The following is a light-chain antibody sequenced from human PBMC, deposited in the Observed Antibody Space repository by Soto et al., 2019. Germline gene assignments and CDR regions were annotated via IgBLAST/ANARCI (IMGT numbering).Light chain of an antibody. CDR1: QGIRSD. CDR2: AAS. CDR3: QQLNGYQLT. Sequence: IQLTQSPSSLSASVGDRVTITCRASQGIRSDLGWYQQKPGKAPKLLIYAASSLQSGVPSRFSGSGSGTEFTLTINSLQPEDFATYYCQQLNGYQLTFGGGTKVEIK. V-gene: IGKV1-17*01. J-gene: IGKJ4*01.